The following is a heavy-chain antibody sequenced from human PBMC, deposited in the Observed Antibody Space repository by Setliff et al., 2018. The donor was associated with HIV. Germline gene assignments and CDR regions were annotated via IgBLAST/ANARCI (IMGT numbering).Heavy chain of an antibody. D-gene: IGHD3-10*01. V-gene: IGHV3-21*01. CDR3: ARADPLGEQVWSLQYFQH. CDR1: GFTFTSHS. Sequence: SGGSLRLSCVTSGFTFTSHSMNWVRLRPGKGLEWVASISGSGTYTHYADSVRGRFTVSRDNAKNSLYLQRNSLRAEDTAVYYCARADPLGEQVWSLQYFQHWGQGTLVTVSS. J-gene: IGHJ1*01. CDR2: ISGSGTYT.